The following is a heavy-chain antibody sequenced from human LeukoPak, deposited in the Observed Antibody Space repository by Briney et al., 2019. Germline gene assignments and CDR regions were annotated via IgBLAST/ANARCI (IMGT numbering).Heavy chain of an antibody. V-gene: IGHV4-39*01. CDR3: ATSSGSYYY. CDR2: MYYSGST. D-gene: IGHD1-26*01. J-gene: IGHJ4*02. Sequence: SSETLSLTCTVSGGSISSSSYYWGWTRQPPGKGLEWIGSMYYSGSTYYNPSLKSRVTISVDTSKNQFSLKLSSVTAADTAVYYCATSSGSYYYWGQGTLVTVSS. CDR1: GGSISSSSYY.